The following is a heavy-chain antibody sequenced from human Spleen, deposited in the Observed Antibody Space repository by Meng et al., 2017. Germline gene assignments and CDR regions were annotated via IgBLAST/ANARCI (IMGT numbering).Heavy chain of an antibody. Sequence: VQVVESGGGLVQPGGSLRLSCAASGFTFSSYAMSWVRQAPGKGLDWFSGISESGGSTYYADSVKGRFTISRDNSKNTLYLAMNSLRAEDTAVYYCAKDLVYRSNWYQFDYWGQGTLVTVSS. V-gene: IGHV3-23*04. CDR3: AKDLVYRSNWYQFDY. CDR2: ISESGGST. J-gene: IGHJ4*02. D-gene: IGHD6-13*01. CDR1: GFTFSSYA.